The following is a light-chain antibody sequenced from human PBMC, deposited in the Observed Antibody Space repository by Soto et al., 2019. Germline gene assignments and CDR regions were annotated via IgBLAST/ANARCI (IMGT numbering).Light chain of an antibody. V-gene: IGLV3-9*01. CDR2: RDS. J-gene: IGLJ2*01. CDR3: QVWDSNHVV. CDR1: NIGSKN. Sequence: SYVLTQPLSVSVALGQTARITCGGNNIGSKNVHWYQQKPGQAPVLVIYRDSNRPSGIPERFSGSNSGNTATLTISRAQAGDEADYYCQVWDSNHVVFGGGTKLTVL.